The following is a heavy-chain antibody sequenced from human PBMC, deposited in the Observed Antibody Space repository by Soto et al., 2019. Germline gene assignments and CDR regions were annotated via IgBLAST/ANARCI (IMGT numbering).Heavy chain of an antibody. J-gene: IGHJ6*02. D-gene: IGHD6-13*01. CDR2: ISAYNGNT. CDR1: GYTFTRYG. Sequence: ASVKVSCKASGYTFTRYGISWVRQAPGQGLEWMGWISAYNGNTNYAQKLQGRVTMTTDTSTSTAYMELRSLRSDDTAVYYCARDPRFGYRSIWYPCISYYYGMDVWGQGTTVTVSS. CDR3: ARDPRFGYRSIWYPCISYYYGMDV. V-gene: IGHV1-18*04.